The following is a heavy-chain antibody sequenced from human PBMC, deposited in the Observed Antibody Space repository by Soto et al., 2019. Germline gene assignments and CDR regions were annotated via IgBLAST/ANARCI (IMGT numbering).Heavy chain of an antibody. V-gene: IGHV3-15*07. D-gene: IGHD3-9*01. J-gene: IGHJ4*01. CDR3: TTDSLFTGQLVRMDN. CDR2: IKSKIDGGTT. CDR1: GFTFSDAW. Sequence: GGSLRLSCAASGFTFSDAWINWVRQAPGKGLEWVGRIKSKIDGGTTDFAAPVKGRFAISRDDSRDMVYMEMYSLKTDYSAVYYCTTDSLFTGQLVRMDNWGHGTLFTVSS.